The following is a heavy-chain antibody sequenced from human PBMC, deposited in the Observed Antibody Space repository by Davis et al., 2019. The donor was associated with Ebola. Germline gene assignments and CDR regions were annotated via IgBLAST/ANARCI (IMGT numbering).Heavy chain of an antibody. CDR3: ASGRYYYYGMDV. CDR2: ISYDGSNK. V-gene: IGHV3-30*04. D-gene: IGHD3-10*01. Sequence: GGSLRLSCAASGFTFSSYAMHWVRQAPGKGLEWVAVISYDGSNKYYADSVKGRFTISRDNSKNTLYLQMSSLRAEDTAVYYCASGRYYYYGMDVWGQGTTVTVSS. CDR1: GFTFSSYA. J-gene: IGHJ6*02.